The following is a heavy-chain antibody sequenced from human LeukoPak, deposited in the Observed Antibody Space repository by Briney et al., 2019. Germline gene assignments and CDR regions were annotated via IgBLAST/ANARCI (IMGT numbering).Heavy chain of an antibody. V-gene: IGHV4-4*02. Sequence: SETLSLTCAVSGGSISSSNWWSWVRQPPGRGLEWIGEIYHSGSTNYNPSLKSRVTISVDTSKNQFSLKLSSVTAADTAVYYCARVSRYYYDNRISYYYYYYMDVWGKGTTVTVSS. CDR3: ARVSRYYYDNRISYYYYYYMDV. CDR2: IYHSGST. D-gene: IGHD3-22*01. CDR1: GGSISSSNW. J-gene: IGHJ6*03.